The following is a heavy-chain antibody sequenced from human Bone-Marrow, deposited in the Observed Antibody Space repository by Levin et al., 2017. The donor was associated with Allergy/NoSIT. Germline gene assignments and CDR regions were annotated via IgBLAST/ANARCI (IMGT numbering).Heavy chain of an antibody. CDR2: IWYDGSDQ. D-gene: IGHD1-26*01. CDR1: GFTFSRYG. Sequence: LSLTCAASGFTFSRYGMHWVRQAPGKGLEWVAIIWYDGSDQYYADSVKGRFTISRDNSKNTLYLQMNNLRAEDTAVYYCARDGVGANLAYYWGQGALVTVSS. CDR3: ARDGVGANLAYY. V-gene: IGHV3-33*01. J-gene: IGHJ4*02.